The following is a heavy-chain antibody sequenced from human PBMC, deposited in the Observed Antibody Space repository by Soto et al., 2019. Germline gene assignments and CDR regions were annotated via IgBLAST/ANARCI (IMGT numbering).Heavy chain of an antibody. CDR1: GFTFSSYW. Sequence: GGSLRLSCAASGFTFSSYWMSWVRQAPGKGLEWVANIKQDGSEKFYADSVKGRFTISRDNAKNTLFLQMDSLRAEDTAVYYCAKNYYYDSPGYAFDIWGQGTMVTVSS. CDR2: IKQDGSEK. J-gene: IGHJ3*02. CDR3: AKNYYYDSPGYAFDI. D-gene: IGHD3-22*01. V-gene: IGHV3-7*01.